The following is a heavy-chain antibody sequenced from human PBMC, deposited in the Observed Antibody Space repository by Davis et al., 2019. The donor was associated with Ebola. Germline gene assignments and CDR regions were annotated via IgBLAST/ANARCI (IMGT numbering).Heavy chain of an antibody. D-gene: IGHD6-19*01. Sequence: GGSLRLSCAASGFVFSSYVMSWVRRAPGKGLEWVSTLGLSADTYYADSVKGRFTISRDNSKNTLHLQMNSLRVEDTAIYYCVKDTSNVWFDVWGQGTTVTVSS. CDR2: LGLSADT. CDR1: GFVFSSYV. V-gene: IGHV3-23*01. CDR3: VKDTSNVWFDV. J-gene: IGHJ3*01.